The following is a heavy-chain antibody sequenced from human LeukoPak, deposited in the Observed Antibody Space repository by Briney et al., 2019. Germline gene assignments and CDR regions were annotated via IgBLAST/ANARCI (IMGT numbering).Heavy chain of an antibody. D-gene: IGHD3-10*01. V-gene: IGHV4-59*03. Sequence: SETLSLTCTFSAGSFSPAHWSWIRQPPGKGLEWIGVICDNGNTDYNPSLKSRVTISVDTSKSQFSLKLNSLAAADTAVYYCATGRDPYRTGHWGQGTLVTVSS. CDR2: ICDNGNT. CDR3: ATGRDPYRTGH. J-gene: IGHJ4*02. CDR1: AGSFSPAH.